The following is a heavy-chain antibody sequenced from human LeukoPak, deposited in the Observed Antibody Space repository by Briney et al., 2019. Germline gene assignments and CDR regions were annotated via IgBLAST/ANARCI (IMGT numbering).Heavy chain of an antibody. V-gene: IGHV4-61*02. CDR3: AREFYYGSGSRYYFDY. D-gene: IGHD3-10*01. J-gene: IGHJ4*02. Sequence: PSQTLSLTCTVSGGSISSGSYYWSWIRQPAGKGLEWIGRIYTSGSTNYNPSLKSRVTMSVDTSKNQFSLKLSSVTAADTAVYYCAREFYYGSGSRYYFDYWGQGTLVTVSS. CDR2: IYTSGST. CDR1: GGSISSGSYY.